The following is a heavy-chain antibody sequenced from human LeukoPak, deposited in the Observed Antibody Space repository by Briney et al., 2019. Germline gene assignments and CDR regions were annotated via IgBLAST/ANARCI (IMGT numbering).Heavy chain of an antibody. Sequence: ASVTVSFTSSVYTFTIYDINWVRQATGQGLEWMGWMNPNSGNTGYAQKFQGRVTITRNTSISTAYMELSSLRSEDTAVYYYARANYYYDSSGYYYYYYYMDVWGKGTTVTVSS. CDR1: VYTFTIYD. CDR2: MNPNSGNT. J-gene: IGHJ6*03. D-gene: IGHD3-22*01. CDR3: ARANYYYDSSGYYYYYYYMDV. V-gene: IGHV1-8*03.